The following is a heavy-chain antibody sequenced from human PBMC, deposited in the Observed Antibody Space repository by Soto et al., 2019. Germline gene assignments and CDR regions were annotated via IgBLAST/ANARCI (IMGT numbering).Heavy chain of an antibody. CDR2: INPATGAA. V-gene: IGHV1-2*02. CDR3: ARGGGVGVAGSAAFDM. Sequence: QLHLVQSGAVVKKPGASVTVSCSASGYPVTAYYMHWVRQAPGRGLEWMGGINPATGAAKYTQTFQGRVTMTRDTSTITVFMGLSGLTSGDTAVFYCARGGGVGVAGSAAFDMWGQGTLVTVSS. J-gene: IGHJ3*02. D-gene: IGHD3-3*01. CDR1: GYPVTAYY.